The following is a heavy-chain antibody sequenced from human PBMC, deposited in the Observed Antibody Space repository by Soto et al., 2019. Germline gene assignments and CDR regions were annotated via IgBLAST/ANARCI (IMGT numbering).Heavy chain of an antibody. V-gene: IGHV1-8*02. J-gene: IGHJ4*02. CDR3: AVTTGY. D-gene: IGHD4-17*01. CDR2: ESPDHNNA. CDR1: GYTFIDYD. Sequence: QVQVLQSGAEVKKPGASVKVSCKTSGYTFIDYDINWVRQAPGQGLEWMGWESPDHNNAGYAQKFQGRVTMTTNNSINTAYMELTSLRFEDTAVYYCAVTTGYWGQGSMVTVSS.